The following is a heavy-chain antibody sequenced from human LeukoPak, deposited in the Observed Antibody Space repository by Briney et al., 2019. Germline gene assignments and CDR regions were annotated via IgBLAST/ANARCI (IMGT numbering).Heavy chain of an antibody. CDR2: MNPNSGNT. CDR3: ASPAGDYYDSSGYAFDI. V-gene: IGHV1-8*01. J-gene: IGHJ3*02. CDR1: GYTFSSYD. D-gene: IGHD3-22*01. Sequence: ASVKVSCKASGYTFSSYDINWVRQATGQGLEWMGWMNPNSGNTGYAQKFQGRVTVTRNTSISTAYMELSSLRSEDTAVYYCASPAGDYYDSSGYAFDIWGQGTMVTVSS.